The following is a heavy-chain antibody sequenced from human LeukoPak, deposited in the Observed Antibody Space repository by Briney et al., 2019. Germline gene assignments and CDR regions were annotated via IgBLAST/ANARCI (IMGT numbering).Heavy chain of an antibody. D-gene: IGHD3-22*01. V-gene: IGHV3-30*02. CDR2: IRYDGSNK. CDR3: AKEKSMIVVVISGPFDC. Sequence: GGSLRLSCAASGFTFSSYGMHWVRQAPGKGLEWVAFIRYDGSNKYYADSVKGRFTISRDNSKNTLYLQMNSLRAEDTAVYYCAKEKSMIVVVISGPFDCWGQGTLVTVSS. J-gene: IGHJ4*02. CDR1: GFTFSSYG.